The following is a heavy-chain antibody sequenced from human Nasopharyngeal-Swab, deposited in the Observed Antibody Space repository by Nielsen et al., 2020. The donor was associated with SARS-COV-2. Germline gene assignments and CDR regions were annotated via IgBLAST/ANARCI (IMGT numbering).Heavy chain of an antibody. J-gene: IGHJ4*02. D-gene: IGHD3-10*01. Sequence: GGSLRLSCEASGFTFSSYGMHWVRQAPGKGLKWVAVIWYDGSNKYYADSVKGQFTISRDNSKNTLYLQMNSLRAEDTAVYYCASHYGSGSLPLDYWGQGTLVTVSS. CDR1: GFTFSSYG. V-gene: IGHV3-33*01. CDR2: IWYDGSNK. CDR3: ASHYGSGSLPLDY.